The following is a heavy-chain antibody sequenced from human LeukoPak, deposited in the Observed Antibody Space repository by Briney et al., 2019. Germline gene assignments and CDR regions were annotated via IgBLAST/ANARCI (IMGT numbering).Heavy chain of an antibody. CDR1: GGSISSSSYY. D-gene: IGHD5-12*01. CDR2: IYYSGST. CDR3: ARRLGSPFYFDY. V-gene: IGHV4-39*01. Sequence: TSETLSLTCTVSGGSISSSSYYWGWIRQPPGKGLEWIGTIYYSGSTYYNPPLKSRVTISVDTSKNQFSLKLSSVTAADTAVYYCARRLGSPFYFDYWGQGTLVTVSS. J-gene: IGHJ4*02.